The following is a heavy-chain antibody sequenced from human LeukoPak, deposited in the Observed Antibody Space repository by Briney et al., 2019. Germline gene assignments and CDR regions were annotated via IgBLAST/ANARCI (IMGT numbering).Heavy chain of an antibody. V-gene: IGHV3-23*01. CDR1: ESTFTSDA. J-gene: IGHJ4*02. Sequence: RRSLRLSCVFSESTFTSDAMSWVRQAPGKGLEWVSSLSGSGGSTYYADSVKGRFTISRDNSKNTLYLQMNSLRVEDTAVYYCAKDPHTGYSFAYWGQGTLVTVSS. CDR2: LSGSGGST. D-gene: IGHD5-18*01. CDR3: AKDPHTGYSFAY.